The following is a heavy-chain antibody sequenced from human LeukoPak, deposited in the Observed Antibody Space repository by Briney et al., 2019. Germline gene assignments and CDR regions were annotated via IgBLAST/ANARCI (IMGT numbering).Heavy chain of an antibody. J-gene: IGHJ6*03. CDR3: ARAGDCSSTSCYETPYYYYYYMDV. CDR2: ISAYNGNT. Sequence: ASVKVSCKASGYTFTSYGISWVRQAPGQGLEWMGWISAYNGNTNYAQELQGRVTMTTDTSTSTAYMELSSLRSEDTAVYYCARAGDCSSTSCYETPYYYYYYMDVWGKGTTVTVSS. V-gene: IGHV1-18*01. D-gene: IGHD2-2*01. CDR1: GYTFTSYG.